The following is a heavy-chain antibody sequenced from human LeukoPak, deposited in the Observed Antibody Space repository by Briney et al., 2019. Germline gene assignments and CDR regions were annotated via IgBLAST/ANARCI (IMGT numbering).Heavy chain of an antibody. CDR3: ARMGYCSSTSCPKSSPYYYYYMDV. CDR1: GGSISSYY. CDR2: IYTSGST. D-gene: IGHD2-2*01. Sequence: PSETLSLTCTVSGGSISSYYWSWVRQPAGKGLEWIGRIYTSGSTNYNPSLKSRVTMSVDTSKNRFSLKLSSVTAEDTAVYYCARMGYCSSTSCPKSSPYYYYYMDVWGKGTTVTVSS. V-gene: IGHV4-4*07. J-gene: IGHJ6*03.